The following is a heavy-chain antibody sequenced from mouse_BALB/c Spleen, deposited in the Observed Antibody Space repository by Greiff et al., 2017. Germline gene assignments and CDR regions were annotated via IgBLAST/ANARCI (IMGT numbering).Heavy chain of an antibody. CDR1: GFTFSDYG. D-gene: IGHD1-1*01. Sequence: DVKLVESGGGLVQPGGSRKLSCAASGFTFSDYGMAWVRQAPGKGPEWVAFISNLAYSIYYADTVTGRFTISRENAKNTLYLEMSSLRSEDTAMYYCARDRDYYGSSHYFDYWGQGTTLTVSS. J-gene: IGHJ2*01. CDR2: ISNLAYSI. V-gene: IGHV5-15*02. CDR3: ARDRDYYGSSHYFDY.